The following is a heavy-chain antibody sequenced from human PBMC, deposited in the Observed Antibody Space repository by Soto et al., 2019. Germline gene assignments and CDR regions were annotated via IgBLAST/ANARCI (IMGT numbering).Heavy chain of an antibody. CDR3: ARGDATKIVVTTYYAMDV. CDR1: GGSLSNFG. J-gene: IGHJ6*02. Sequence: QVQLVQSGAEVKKPGSSVKVSCTASGGSLSNFGISWVRQAPGQGLEWMGAIIPVFGTPNYAQKFQDRVTSKADESTTTVYMEVRSLTSEDTAVYYCARGDATKIVVTTYYAMDVWGQGTTVTVSS. V-gene: IGHV1-69*12. D-gene: IGHD3-22*01. CDR2: IIPVFGTP.